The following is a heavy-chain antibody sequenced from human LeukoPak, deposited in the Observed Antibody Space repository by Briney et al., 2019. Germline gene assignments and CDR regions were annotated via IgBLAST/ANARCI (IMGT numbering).Heavy chain of an antibody. J-gene: IGHJ4*02. CDR1: GFTFSNYG. CDR2: LSYDGSDK. V-gene: IGHV3-30*03. CDR3: ARNGEYCSSTSCGDY. Sequence: PGGSLRLSCAASGFTFSNYGMHWVRQAPGKGMEWVAVLSYDGSDKYYADSVKGRFTISRDNSKNTLYLQMNSLRAEDTAVYYCARNGEYCSSTSCGDYWGQGTLVTVSS. D-gene: IGHD2-2*01.